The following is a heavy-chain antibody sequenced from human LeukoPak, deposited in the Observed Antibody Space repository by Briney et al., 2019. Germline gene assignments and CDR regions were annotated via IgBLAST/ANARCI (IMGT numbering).Heavy chain of an antibody. CDR1: QFTFSHYG. Sequence: PGQSLTLSCVASQFTFSHYGMHGGRQAPAKGLEWVAVIRNDGSNQYYADSVKGRFTISRDNSQNTVYLQMNSLRAEDTAVYYCAKDSPRGFDYSTSLEYWGQGTLVTVSS. D-gene: IGHD4-11*01. CDR3: AKDSPRGFDYSTSLEY. J-gene: IGHJ4*02. CDR2: IRNDGSNQ. V-gene: IGHV3-33*06.